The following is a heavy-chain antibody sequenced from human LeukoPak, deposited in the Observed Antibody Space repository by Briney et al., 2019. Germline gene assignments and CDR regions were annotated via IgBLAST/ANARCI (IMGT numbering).Heavy chain of an antibody. CDR3: ARGYSGYDSPIPTLYYFDY. D-gene: IGHD5-12*01. J-gene: IGHJ4*02. CDR2: TYYRSKWYN. V-gene: IGHV6-1*01. CDR1: GDSVSSNSAA. Sequence: SQTLSLTCAISGDSVSSNSAAWNWIRQSPSRGLEWLGRTYYRSKWYNDYAVSVKSRITINPDTSKNQFSLQLNSVTPEDTDVYYCARGYSGYDSPIPTLYYFDYWGQGTLVTVSS.